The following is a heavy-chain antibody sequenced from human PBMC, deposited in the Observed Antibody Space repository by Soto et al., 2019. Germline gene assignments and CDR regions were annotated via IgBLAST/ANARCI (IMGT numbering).Heavy chain of an antibody. CDR3: AADRKYSSSRTDYYYYGMDV. Sequence: SVKVSCKASGFTFTSSAVQWVRQARGQRLEWIGWIVVGSGNTNYAQKFQERVTITRDMSTSTAYMELSSLRSEDTAVYYCAADRKYSSSRTDYYYYGMDVWGQGTTVTVS. V-gene: IGHV1-58*01. J-gene: IGHJ6*02. D-gene: IGHD6-13*01. CDR1: GFTFTSSA. CDR2: IVVGSGNT.